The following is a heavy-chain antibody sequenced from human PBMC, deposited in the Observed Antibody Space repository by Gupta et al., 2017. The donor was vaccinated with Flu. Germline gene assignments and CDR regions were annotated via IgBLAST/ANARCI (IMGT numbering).Heavy chain of an antibody. V-gene: IGHV1-18*01. CDR2: ISCYNGYT. J-gene: IGHJ4*02. CDR1: G. D-gene: IGHD3-3*01. CDR3: ARDFGPNDY. Sequence: GLAWVRQATGQGLEWMGWISCYNGYTNYAQNFQGRVTITIDKSTSTGYMELTNLRSDDTAMYLCARDFGPNDYWGQGTLVTVSS.